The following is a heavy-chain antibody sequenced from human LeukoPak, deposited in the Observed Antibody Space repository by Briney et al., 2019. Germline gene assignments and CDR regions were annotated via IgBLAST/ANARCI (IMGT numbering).Heavy chain of an antibody. Sequence: PGRSLRLSCAASGFTFSSYAMHWVRQAPGKGLEWVAVISYDGSNKYYADSVKGRFTISRDNSKNTLYLQMNSLRAEDTAVYYCANLLVGVPDYWGQGTLVTVSS. CDR1: GFTFSSYA. V-gene: IGHV3-30-3*01. D-gene: IGHD1-26*01. CDR3: ANLLVGVPDY. J-gene: IGHJ4*02. CDR2: ISYDGSNK.